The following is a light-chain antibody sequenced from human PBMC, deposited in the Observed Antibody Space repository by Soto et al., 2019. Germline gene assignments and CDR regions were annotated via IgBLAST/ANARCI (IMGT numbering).Light chain of an antibody. CDR2: GAS. CDR3: QQLNGSPWT. J-gene: IGKJ1*01. Sequence: IQLTQSPSSLSASVGDRVTITCRASPAIASFLAWYQQKPGTAPKLPIYGASTLQSGVPSRFSGSRSGTDYTLTIASLQPEDFATYYCQQLNGSPWTFGQGTKV. V-gene: IGKV1-9*01. CDR1: PAIASF.